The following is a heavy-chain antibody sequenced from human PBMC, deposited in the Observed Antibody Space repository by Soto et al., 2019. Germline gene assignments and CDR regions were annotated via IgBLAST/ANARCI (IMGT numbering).Heavy chain of an antibody. D-gene: IGHD6-19*01. Sequence: QVQLVQSGAEVKKPGSSVKVSCKASGGTFSSYAISWVRQAPEQGLEWMGGIIPIFGTANYAQKFQGRVTITADESTSTAYMELSSVRSEDTGVYYCASGPRRLGGVAGIRPVYYYYYYGMDVWGQGTTVTVSS. V-gene: IGHV1-69*01. J-gene: IGHJ6*02. CDR2: IIPIFGTA. CDR3: ASGPRRLGGVAGIRPVYYYYYYGMDV. CDR1: GGTFSSYA.